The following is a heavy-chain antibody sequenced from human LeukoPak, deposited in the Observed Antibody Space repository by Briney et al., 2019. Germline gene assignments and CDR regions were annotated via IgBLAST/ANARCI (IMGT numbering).Heavy chain of an antibody. CDR3: ARFGSSYYFDY. CDR2: ISSSSSYI. V-gene: IGHV3-21*01. D-gene: IGHD6-6*01. Sequence: PGGSLRLSCAASGFTFSSYAMSWVRQAPGKGLEWVSSISSSSSYIYYADSVKGRFTISRDNAKNSLYLQMNSLRAEDTAVYYCARFGSSYYFDYWGQGTLVTVSS. CDR1: GFTFSSYA. J-gene: IGHJ4*02.